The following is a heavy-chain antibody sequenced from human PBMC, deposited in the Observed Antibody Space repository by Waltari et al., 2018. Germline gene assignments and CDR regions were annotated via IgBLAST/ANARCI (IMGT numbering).Heavy chain of an antibody. J-gene: IGHJ4*02. Sequence: QLQLVQSGAEVKKPGASVKVSCKASGYTFTDSYMHWVRQAPGQGLEWMGWINPNSGGTKYAQKFKGRVTLTRDTSITTAYMELSSLRSDDTAVYYCARPMAAAADFDYWGQGALVTVSS. D-gene: IGHD6-25*01. CDR3: ARPMAAAADFDY. V-gene: IGHV1-2*02. CDR2: INPNSGGT. CDR1: GYTFTDSY.